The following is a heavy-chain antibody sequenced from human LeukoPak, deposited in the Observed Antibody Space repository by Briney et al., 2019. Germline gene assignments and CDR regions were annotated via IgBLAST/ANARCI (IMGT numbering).Heavy chain of an antibody. CDR1: GYTFTSYG. CDR3: ARAIVVVVAAPFDY. D-gene: IGHD2-15*01. CDR2: ISAYNGNT. J-gene: IGHJ4*02. V-gene: IGHV1-18*01. Sequence: ASVKVSCKASGYTFTSYGISWVRQAPGQGLEWMGWISAYNGNTNYAQKLQGRVTMSTDTSTSTGYMELRSLRSDDTAVYYCARAIVVVVAAPFDYWGQGTLVTVSS.